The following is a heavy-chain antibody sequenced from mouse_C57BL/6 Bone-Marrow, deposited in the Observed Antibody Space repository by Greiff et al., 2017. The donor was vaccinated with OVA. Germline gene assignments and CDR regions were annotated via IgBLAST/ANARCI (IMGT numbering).Heavy chain of an antibody. D-gene: IGHD2-3*01. J-gene: IGHJ2*01. CDR1: GYTFTSYG. CDR2: IYPRSGNT. Sequence: LEESGAELARPGASVKLSCKASGYTFTSYGISWVKQRTGQGLEWIGEIYPRSGNTYYNEKFKGKATLTADKSSSTAYMELRSLTSEDSAVYFCARWRWLLRPFDYWGQGTTLTVSS. CDR3: ARWRWLLRPFDY. V-gene: IGHV1-81*01.